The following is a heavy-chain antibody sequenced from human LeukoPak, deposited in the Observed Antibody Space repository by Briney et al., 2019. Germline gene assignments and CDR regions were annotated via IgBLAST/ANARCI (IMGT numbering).Heavy chain of an antibody. CDR1: GFTFSSYA. CDR3: ARDGSEYYYDSSGFDY. V-gene: IGHV3-30*04. CDR2: ISYDGSNK. J-gene: IGHJ4*02. D-gene: IGHD3-22*01. Sequence: PGGSLRLSCAASGFTFSSYAMHWVRQAPGKGLEWVAVISYDGSNKYYADSVKGRFTISRDNSKNTLYLQMNSLRAEDTAVYCCARDGSEYYYDSSGFDYWGQGTLVTVSS.